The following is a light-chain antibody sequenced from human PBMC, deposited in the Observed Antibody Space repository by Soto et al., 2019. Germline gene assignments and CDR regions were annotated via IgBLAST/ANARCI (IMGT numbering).Light chain of an antibody. J-gene: IGKJ4*01. CDR1: QDITNY. CDR2: DAS. CDR3: QQYDNLPLT. Sequence: DIPMTQSPSSLSASVGDRVTITCQASQDITNYLNWYQQKSGKAPKLLIYDASDLETGVPSRSSGSGSGTDFTFTINSLQPADIATYYCQQYDNLPLTFGGGTKVEIK. V-gene: IGKV1-33*01.